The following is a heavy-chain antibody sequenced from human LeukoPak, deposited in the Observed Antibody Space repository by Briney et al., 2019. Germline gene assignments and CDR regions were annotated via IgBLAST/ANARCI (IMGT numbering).Heavy chain of an antibody. V-gene: IGHV3-11*01. J-gene: IGHJ6*02. D-gene: IGHD2-2*02. CDR3: ARDRCSSTSCYSGSVSDGMDV. Sequence: PGGSLRLSCAASGFTFSDYYMGWIRQAPGKGLEWVSYISSSGSTIYYADSVKGRFTISRDNAKNSLYLQMNSLRAEDTAVYYCARDRCSSTSCYSGSVSDGMDVWGQGTTVTVSS. CDR1: GFTFSDYY. CDR2: ISSSGSTI.